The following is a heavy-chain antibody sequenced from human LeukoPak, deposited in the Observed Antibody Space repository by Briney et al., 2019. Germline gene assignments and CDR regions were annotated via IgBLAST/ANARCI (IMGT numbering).Heavy chain of an antibody. CDR2: INHSGST. Sequence: SETLSLTCAVYGGSFSGYYWSWIRQPPGKGLEWIGEINHSGSTNYNPSLKSRVTISVDTSKNQFSLKLSSVTAADTAAYYRARGPRARYCSGGSCSDIFDYWGQGTLVTVSS. J-gene: IGHJ4*02. D-gene: IGHD2-15*01. CDR1: GGSFSGYY. V-gene: IGHV4-34*01. CDR3: ARGPRARYCSGGSCSDIFDY.